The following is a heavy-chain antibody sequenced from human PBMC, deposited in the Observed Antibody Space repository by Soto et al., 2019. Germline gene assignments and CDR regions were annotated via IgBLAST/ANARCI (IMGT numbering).Heavy chain of an antibody. D-gene: IGHD3-3*01. CDR2: ISSSGSTI. CDR3: ARGYDFWSGYYDAFDI. V-gene: IGHV3-11*01. CDR1: GFTFSDYY. J-gene: IGHJ3*02. Sequence: GGSLRLSCAASGFTFSDYYMSWIRQAPGKGLEWVSYISSSGSTIYYANSVKGRVTISRDNAKNSLYLQMNSLRAEDTAVYYCARGYDFWSGYYDAFDIWGQGTMVTVSS.